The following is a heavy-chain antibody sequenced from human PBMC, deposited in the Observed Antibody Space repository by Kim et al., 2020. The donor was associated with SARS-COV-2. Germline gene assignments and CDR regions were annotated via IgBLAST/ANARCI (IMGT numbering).Heavy chain of an antibody. CDR3: ARDLGRGGSGYYRRALNFDY. CDR1: GFTFSSYA. J-gene: IGHJ4*02. Sequence: LSLTCAASGFTFSSYAMHWVRQAPGKGLEWVAVISYDGSNKYYADSVKGRFTISRDNSKNTLYLQMNSLRAEDTAVYYCARDLGRGGSGYYRRALNFDYWGQGTLVTVSS. CDR2: ISYDGSNK. V-gene: IGHV3-30*04. D-gene: IGHD3-22*01.